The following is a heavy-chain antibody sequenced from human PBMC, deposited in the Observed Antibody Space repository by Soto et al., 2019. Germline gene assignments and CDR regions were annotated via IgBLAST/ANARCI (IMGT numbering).Heavy chain of an antibody. CDR3: ARKVPGSTTRPDYWYFDL. J-gene: IGHJ2*01. CDR2: ISGGGDAT. Sequence: EVHLLESGGGLVQPGGSLRLSCAASGFTFISYAMNWVRQAPGKGLQWVSAISGGGDATFYADSVKGRFTISRDNSSNTVTLQMNSLGADDTAVYYCARKVPGSTTRPDYWYFDLWGRGTLVTVSS. V-gene: IGHV3-23*01. CDR1: GFTFISYA. D-gene: IGHD3-10*01.